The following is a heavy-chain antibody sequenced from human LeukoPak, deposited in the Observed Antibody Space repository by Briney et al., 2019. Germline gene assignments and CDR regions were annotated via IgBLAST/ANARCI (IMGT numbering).Heavy chain of an antibody. V-gene: IGHV4-39*07. J-gene: IGHJ5*02. Sequence: PSETLSLTCIVSGDSISSGSFYWGWIRQPPGQGLEWIGSIDYSGSTYYNPSLKSRVTISVDTSKNQFSLKLSSVTAADTAVYYCARRVVVPAAHGNNWFDPWGQGTLVTVSS. D-gene: IGHD2-2*01. CDR2: IDYSGST. CDR1: GDSISSGSFY. CDR3: ARRVVVPAAHGNNWFDP.